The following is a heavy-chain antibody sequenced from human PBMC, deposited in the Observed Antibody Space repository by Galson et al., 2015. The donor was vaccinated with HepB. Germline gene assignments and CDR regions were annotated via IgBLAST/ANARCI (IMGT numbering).Heavy chain of an antibody. V-gene: IGHV3-30*18. CDR1: GFTFSSYG. Sequence: SLRLSCAASGFTFSSYGMHWVRQAPGKGLEWVAVISYDGSNKYYADSVKGRFTISRDNSKNTLYLQMNSLRAEDTAVYYCAKEFATMVRGVTAPISYGMDVWGQGTTVTVSS. J-gene: IGHJ6*02. D-gene: IGHD3-10*01. CDR2: ISYDGSNK. CDR3: AKEFATMVRGVTAPISYGMDV.